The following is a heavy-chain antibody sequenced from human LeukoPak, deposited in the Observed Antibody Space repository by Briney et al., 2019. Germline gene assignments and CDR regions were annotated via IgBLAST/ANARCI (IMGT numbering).Heavy chain of an antibody. CDR3: VRESCSGGSCTYDPFDI. Sequence: GGSLRLSCAASGFTFSSYAMHWVRQAPGKGLEWVAVMSVNGVNEYYADSVRGRFTVSRDISKNTQFLQMNSLRFEDTAVYFCVRESCSGGSCTYDPFDIWGHGTMVTVST. V-gene: IGHV3-30-3*01. CDR2: MSVNGVNE. CDR1: GFTFSSYA. J-gene: IGHJ3*02. D-gene: IGHD2-15*01.